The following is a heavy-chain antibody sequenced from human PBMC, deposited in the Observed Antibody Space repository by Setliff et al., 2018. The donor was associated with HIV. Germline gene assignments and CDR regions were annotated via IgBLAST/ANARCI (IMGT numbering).Heavy chain of an antibody. CDR3: ARHYGDYVFDS. J-gene: IGHJ4*02. Sequence: SETLSLTCSVSGASIRTTSYPWGWIRQAPGKGLAWIGSIYYTGSTYYNPSFKSRVTISVDTSENQFSLKMYSVTAADTAVYYCARHYGDYVFDSWGQGTLGTVSS. D-gene: IGHD4-17*01. CDR2: IYYTGST. CDR1: GASIRTTSYP. V-gene: IGHV4-39*01.